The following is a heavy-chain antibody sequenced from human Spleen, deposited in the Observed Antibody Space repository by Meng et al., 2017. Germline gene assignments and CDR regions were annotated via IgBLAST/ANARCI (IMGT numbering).Heavy chain of an antibody. J-gene: IGHJ6*02. CDR3: ARDGMASGWYGGGYYYYGMDV. V-gene: IGHV3-53*01. D-gene: IGHD6-19*01. Sequence: GESLKISCAASGFTVSSNYMSWVRQAPGKGLEWVSVIYSGGSTYYADSVKGRFTISRDNSKNTLYLQMNSLRAEDTAVYYCARDGMASGWYGGGYYYYGMDVWGQGTMVTVSS. CDR1: GFTVSSNY. CDR2: IYSGGST.